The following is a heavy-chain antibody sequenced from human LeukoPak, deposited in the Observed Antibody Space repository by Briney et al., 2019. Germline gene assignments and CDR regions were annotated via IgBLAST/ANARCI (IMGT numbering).Heavy chain of an antibody. J-gene: IGHJ4*02. V-gene: IGHV4-4*07. CDR3: ASGSYSFYYFDY. CDR1: GGSISSFY. CDR2: IYTSGST. Sequence: SETLSLTCTVSGGSISSFYWSWIRQPAGKGLEVIGRIYTSGSTNYNPSLKSRVTISVGTSKNQFSLKLSSVTAADTAVYYCASGSYSFYYFDYWGQGTLVTVSS. D-gene: IGHD1-26*01.